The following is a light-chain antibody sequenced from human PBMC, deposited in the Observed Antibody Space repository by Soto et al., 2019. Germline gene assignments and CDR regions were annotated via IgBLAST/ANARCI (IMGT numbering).Light chain of an antibody. CDR3: CSYAGTYYV. V-gene: IGLV2-8*01. Sequence: QSVLSQPPSAAGSPGQSVTISCTGINSDVGGYKYVSWYQQHPGKAPKIMIYEINKRSSGVPDRFWGSKSGNTASLTISGLQAEDEAEYYCCSYAGTYYVFGTGNKVTVL. J-gene: IGLJ1*01. CDR1: NSDVGGYKY. CDR2: EIN.